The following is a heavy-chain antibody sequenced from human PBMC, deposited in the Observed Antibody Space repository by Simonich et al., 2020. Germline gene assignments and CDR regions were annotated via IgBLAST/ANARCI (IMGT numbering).Heavy chain of an antibody. Sequence: EVQLVESGGGLVQPGRSLRLSCAASGFTFDDYAMHWVRQAPWKGLEWVAGISWNSGSMGDADSVKGRFTISRDNAKNSLYLQMNSLRAEDTALYYCAKDGGYCTNGVCYYFDYWGQGTLVTVSS. CDR2: ISWNSGSM. CDR3: AKDGGYCTNGVCYYFDY. J-gene: IGHJ4*02. CDR1: GFTFDDYA. V-gene: IGHV3-9*01. D-gene: IGHD2-8*01.